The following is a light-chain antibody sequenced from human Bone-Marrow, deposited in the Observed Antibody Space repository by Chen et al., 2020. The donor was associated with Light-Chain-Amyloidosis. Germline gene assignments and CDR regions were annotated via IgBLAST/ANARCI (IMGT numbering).Light chain of an antibody. CDR3: SSYTITNTLV. J-gene: IGLJ1*01. CDR1: SSDVGGDNH. Sequence: QSALTQPASVSGSPGQSITISCTGTSSDVGGDNHVSWYQQHPDKAPKLMIYEVTNRPSWVPYRFSGSKSDNPASLTISGLQTEAEADYFCSSYTITNTLVFGSGTRVTVL. V-gene: IGLV2-14*01. CDR2: EVT.